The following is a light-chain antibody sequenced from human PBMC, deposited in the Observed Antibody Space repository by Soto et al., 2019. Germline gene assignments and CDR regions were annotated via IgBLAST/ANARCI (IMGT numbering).Light chain of an antibody. J-gene: IGLJ2*01. CDR1: SSDVGGYNY. V-gene: IGLV2-14*01. CDR2: EVG. CDR3: SSYTSSSTLV. Sequence: QSVLTQPASVSGSPGQSITISCTGTSSDVGGYNYVSWYQQHPGKAPKLMIYEVGNRPSGVSNRFSGSKSGNTASLTISGLQAEDEADYYCSSYTSSSTLVFGGGTQLTV.